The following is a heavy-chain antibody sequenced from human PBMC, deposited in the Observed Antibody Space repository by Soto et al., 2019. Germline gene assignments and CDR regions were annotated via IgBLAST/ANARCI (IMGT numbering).Heavy chain of an antibody. D-gene: IGHD3-10*01. CDR1: GYTFTSYG. V-gene: IGHV1-18*01. CDR3: ARVHVLLWFGELLNIDY. CDR2: ISAYNGNT. J-gene: IGHJ4*02. Sequence: GASVKVSCKASGYTFTSYGISWVRQAPGQGLEWMGWISAYNGNTNYAQKLQGRVTMTTDTSTSTAYMELRSMRSDDTAVYYCARVHVLLWFGELLNIDYWGQGTLVTVSS.